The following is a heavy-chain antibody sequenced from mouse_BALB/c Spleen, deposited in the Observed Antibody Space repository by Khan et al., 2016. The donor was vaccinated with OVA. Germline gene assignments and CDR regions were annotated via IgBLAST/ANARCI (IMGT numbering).Heavy chain of an antibody. V-gene: IGHV3-2*02. CDR3: ARKDYYDYDPFPY. Sequence: EVQLQESGPGLVKPSQSLSLTCTVTGYSITSEYAWNWIRQFPGNKLEWMGYINYSGNTRFNPSLKSRTSIPRDTSKNPFFLQLNSVTTEDTATYYCARKDYYDYDPFPYWGQGTLVTVSA. D-gene: IGHD2-4*01. CDR2: INYSGNT. J-gene: IGHJ3*01. CDR1: GYSITSEYA.